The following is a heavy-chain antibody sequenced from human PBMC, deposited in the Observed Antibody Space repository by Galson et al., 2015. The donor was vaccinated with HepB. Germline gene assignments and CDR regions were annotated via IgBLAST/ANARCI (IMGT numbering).Heavy chain of an antibody. CDR3: ARDSSGYFASTRSGFDY. V-gene: IGHV3-66*01. J-gene: IGHJ4*02. Sequence: SLRLSCAASGFTVSSNYMSWVRQAPGKGLEWASVIYSGGSTDYADSVKGSFTISRDNSKNRLYLQMNSLRAEDTAVYYCARDSSGYFASTRSGFDYWGQGTLVTVSS. CDR2: IYSGGST. D-gene: IGHD3-22*01. CDR1: GFTVSSNY.